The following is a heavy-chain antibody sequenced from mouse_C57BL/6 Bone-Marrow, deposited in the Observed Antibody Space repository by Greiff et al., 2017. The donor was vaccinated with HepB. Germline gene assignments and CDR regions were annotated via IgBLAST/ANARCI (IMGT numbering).Heavy chain of an antibody. D-gene: IGHD2-1*01. V-gene: IGHV5-17*01. CDR1: GFAFSDYG. CDR2: ISSGSSTI. CDR3: ARDGNYVRYYAMDY. J-gene: IGHJ4*01. Sequence: EVQLVESGGGLVKPGGSLKLSCAASGFAFSDYGMHWVRQAPEKGLEWVAYISSGSSTIYYADTVKGRFTISRENAKNTLFLQMTSLRSEDTAMYYCARDGNYVRYYAMDYWGQGTSVTVSS.